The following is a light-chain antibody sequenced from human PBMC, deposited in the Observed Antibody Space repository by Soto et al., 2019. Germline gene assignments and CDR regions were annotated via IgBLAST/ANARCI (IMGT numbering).Light chain of an antibody. V-gene: IGKV1-39*01. CDR3: HQSHSAPGT. Sequence: DIQMTQSPSSLSASVGDRVTITCRASQSISNFLNWYQQKPGKAPKLLISAASSLQSGVPSRFRGSGSGTDFILTISSLQPDDYATYYCHQSHSAPGTFGQGTKVDIK. CDR1: QSISNF. J-gene: IGKJ2*01. CDR2: AAS.